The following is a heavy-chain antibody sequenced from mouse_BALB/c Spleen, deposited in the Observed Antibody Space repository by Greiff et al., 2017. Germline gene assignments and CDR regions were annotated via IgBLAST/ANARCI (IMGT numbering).Heavy chain of an antibody. CDR1: GYSITSDYA. CDR2: ISYSGST. J-gene: IGHJ4*01. Sequence: DVQLQESGPGLVKPSQSLSLTCTVTGYSITSDYAWNWIRQFPGNKLEWMGYISYSGSTSYNPSLKSRISITRDTSKNQFFLQLNSVTTEDTATYYCARPSYYGNYYAMDYWGQGTSVTVSS. V-gene: IGHV3-2*02. CDR3: ARPSYYGNYYAMDY. D-gene: IGHD2-10*01.